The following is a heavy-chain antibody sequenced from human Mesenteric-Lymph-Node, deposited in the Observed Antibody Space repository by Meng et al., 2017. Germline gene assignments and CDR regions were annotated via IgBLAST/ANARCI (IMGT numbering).Heavy chain of an antibody. CDR1: GFTFSSYS. CDR3: AREVSGSGWYFGSEYFQH. D-gene: IGHD6-19*01. J-gene: IGHJ1*01. Sequence: GESLKISCAASGFTFSSYSMNWVRQAPGKGLEWVSSISSSSSYIYYADSVKGRFTISRDNAKNSLYLQMNSLRAEDTAVYYCAREVSGSGWYFGSEYFQHWGQGTLVTVSS. CDR2: ISSSSSYI. V-gene: IGHV3-21*01.